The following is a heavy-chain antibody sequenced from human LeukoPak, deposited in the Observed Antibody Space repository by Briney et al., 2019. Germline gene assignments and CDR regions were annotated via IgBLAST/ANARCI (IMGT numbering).Heavy chain of an antibody. CDR3: ARDRYYGSGRYFDY. D-gene: IGHD3-10*01. CDR1: GGTFSSYA. CDR2: IIPIFGTA. V-gene: IGHV1-69*01. J-gene: IGHJ4*02. Sequence: VASVKVSCKASGGTFSSYAISWVRQAPGQGLEWMGGIIPIFGTANYAQKFQGRVTITADESTSTAYMELSSLRSDDTAVYYCARDRYYGSGRYFDYWGQGTLVTVSS.